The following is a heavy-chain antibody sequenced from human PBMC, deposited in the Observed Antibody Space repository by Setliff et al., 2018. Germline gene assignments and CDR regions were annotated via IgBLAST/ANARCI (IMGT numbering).Heavy chain of an antibody. Sequence: ASVKVSCKASGYTFTTYAISWMRQAPGQGLEWMGWINTNTGNPSYAQGFTGRFVFSLDTSVSTAYLQISSLKAEDTALYYCARASRFGTIKYRGDYYMDVWGKGTSVTVSS. CDR1: GYTFTTYA. CDR3: ARASRFGTIKYRGDYYMDV. V-gene: IGHV7-4-1*02. CDR2: INTNTGNP. J-gene: IGHJ6*03. D-gene: IGHD3-10*01.